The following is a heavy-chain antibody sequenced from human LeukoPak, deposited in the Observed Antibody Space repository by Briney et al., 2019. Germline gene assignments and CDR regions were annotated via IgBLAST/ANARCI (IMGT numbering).Heavy chain of an antibody. CDR3: ARHEQQLALDY. D-gene: IGHD6-13*01. CDR2: INHSGST. V-gene: IGHV4-34*01. Sequence: SETLSLTCAVYGGSFSGYYWSWIRQPPGKGLEWIGEINHSGSTNYNPSLKSRVTISVDTSKNQFSLKLSPVTAADTAVYYCARHEQQLALDYWGQGTLVTVSS. J-gene: IGHJ4*02. CDR1: GGSFSGYY.